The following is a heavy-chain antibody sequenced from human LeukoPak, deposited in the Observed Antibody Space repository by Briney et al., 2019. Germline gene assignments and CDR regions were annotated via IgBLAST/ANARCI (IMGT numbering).Heavy chain of an antibody. D-gene: IGHD3-10*01. CDR2: ICSDGSST. J-gene: IGHJ5*02. Sequence: GGPLRLSCAASGFTFSTYWMHWVRIAPGKGLVWVSRICSDGSSTSYADSVKGRFTISRDNAKNTLYLQMNSLRAEDTAMYYCARGGFTMVPGPTGWLDPWGQGTLVTVSS. CDR1: GFTFSTYW. V-gene: IGHV3-74*01. CDR3: ARGGFTMVPGPTGWLDP.